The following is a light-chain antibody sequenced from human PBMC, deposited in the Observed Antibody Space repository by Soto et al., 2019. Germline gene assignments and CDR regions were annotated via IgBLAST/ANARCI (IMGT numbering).Light chain of an antibody. J-gene: IGKJ4*01. V-gene: IGKV3-20*01. CDR1: QSVSSTF. CDR3: QHYGSSPPLT. Sequence: VLTQSPGTLSLSPGERATRSCRASQSVSSTFLAWYQQKPGQPPRLLIYGASTRGTGIPDRFSGSGSGTDFTLTISRLEPEHFAVYYCQHYGSSPPLTFGGGTKVEIK. CDR2: GAS.